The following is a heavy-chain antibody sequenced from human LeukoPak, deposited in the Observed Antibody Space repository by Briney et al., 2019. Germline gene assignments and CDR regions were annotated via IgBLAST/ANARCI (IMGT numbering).Heavy chain of an antibody. CDR3: AKEGSYYYDSSGLDPLDY. V-gene: IGHV3-23*01. J-gene: IGHJ4*02. CDR2: ISGSGGST. D-gene: IGHD3-22*01. CDR1: GFTFSSYA. Sequence: PGGSLRLSCAASGFTFSSYAMSWVRQAPGKGPEWVSAISGSGGSTYYADSVKGRFTISRDNSKNTLYLQMNSLRAEDTAVYYCAKEGSYYYDSSGLDPLDYWGQGTLVTVSS.